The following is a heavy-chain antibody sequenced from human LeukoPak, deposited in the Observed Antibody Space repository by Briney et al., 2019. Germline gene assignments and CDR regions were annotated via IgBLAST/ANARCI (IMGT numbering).Heavy chain of an antibody. CDR2: ISGSGSSI. J-gene: IGHJ4*02. D-gene: IGHD2-15*01. V-gene: IGHV3-11*04. Sequence: GGSLRLSCAAPGFTFSDYYMNWIRQAPGKGLEWVSYISGSGSSIYDADSVKGRFTISRDNAKNSLYLQMNSLRAEDTAVYYCARDQDTEEFYDYWGQGTLVTVSS. CDR1: GFTFSDYY. CDR3: ARDQDTEEFYDY.